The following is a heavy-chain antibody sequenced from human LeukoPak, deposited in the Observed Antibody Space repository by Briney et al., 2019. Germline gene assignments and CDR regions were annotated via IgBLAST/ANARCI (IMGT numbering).Heavy chain of an antibody. CDR3: VRSGHDYDWFDP. J-gene: IGHJ5*02. CDR1: GGTFSDYS. V-gene: IGHV1-69*02. D-gene: IGHD5-12*01. Sequence: SVKVSCKAPGGTFSDYSISWVRQAPGQGLEWMGRILPLVGRLHYAQKFQGRFTLTADKSTTTVYMELSSLRSEDTAVYYCVRSGHDYDWFDPWGQGTLVTVSS. CDR2: ILPLVGRL.